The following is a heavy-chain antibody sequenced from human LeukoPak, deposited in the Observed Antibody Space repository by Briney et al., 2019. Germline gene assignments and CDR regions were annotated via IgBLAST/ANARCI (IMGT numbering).Heavy chain of an antibody. J-gene: IGHJ6*03. CDR3: ARLASGDSYYYYMDV. V-gene: IGHV3-20*04. CDR1: GFTFDDYG. Sequence: GESLKISCAASGFTFDDYGMSWVRQAPGKGLEWVSGINWNGGSTGYADSVKGRFTISRDNAKNSLYLQMNSLRAEDTALYYCARLASGDSYYYYMDVWGKGTTVTVSS. CDR2: INWNGGST.